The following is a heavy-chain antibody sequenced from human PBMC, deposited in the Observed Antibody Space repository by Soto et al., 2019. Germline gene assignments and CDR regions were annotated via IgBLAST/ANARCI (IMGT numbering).Heavy chain of an antibody. V-gene: IGHV1-69*13. CDR3: ALGGGYYYDSSGPRGAFDI. CDR2: IIPIFGTA. CDR1: GGTFSSYA. D-gene: IGHD3-22*01. Sequence: SVKVSCKASGGTFSSYAISWVRQAPGQGLEWMGGIIPIFGTANYAQKFQGRVTITADESTSTAYMELSSLRSEDTAVYYCALGGGYYYDSSGPRGAFDIWGQGTMVTVSS. J-gene: IGHJ3*02.